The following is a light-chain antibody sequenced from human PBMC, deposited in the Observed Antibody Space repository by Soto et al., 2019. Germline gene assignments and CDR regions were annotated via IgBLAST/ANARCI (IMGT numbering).Light chain of an antibody. CDR2: DVT. J-gene: IGLJ1*01. CDR1: SSDIGGYNS. CDR3: CSYAGSRTYL. V-gene: IGLV2-8*01. Sequence: QSALTQSPSASGSPGQSVTISCTGTSSDIGGYNSVSWYQQHPGKAPKVMIYDVTKRPSGVPDRFSGSKSGNTASLTVSALQAEDEADYYCCSYAGSRTYLFGTGTKVTVL.